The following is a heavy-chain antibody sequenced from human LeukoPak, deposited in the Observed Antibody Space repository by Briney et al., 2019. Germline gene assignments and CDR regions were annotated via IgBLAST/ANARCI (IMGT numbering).Heavy chain of an antibody. V-gene: IGHV3-7*01. Sequence: RGSLRLSCTASGFTFSSDWMNWVRQAPGKGLEWLANINQDGSKKYYLDSVKGRFTISRDNAKNSLYLQMNSLRAEDTAVYYCARDPDQVVGANFDYWGQGTLVTVSS. D-gene: IGHD2-2*01. CDR2: INQDGSKK. J-gene: IGHJ4*02. CDR1: GFTFSSDW. CDR3: ARDPDQVVGANFDY.